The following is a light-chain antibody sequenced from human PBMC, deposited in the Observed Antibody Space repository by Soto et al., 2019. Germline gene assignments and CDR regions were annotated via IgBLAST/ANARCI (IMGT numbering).Light chain of an antibody. CDR3: QSYDSSLSRV. CDR2: GNS. J-gene: IGLJ2*01. Sequence: QSVLTQPPSVSGAPGQGVPISCLGSSSNIGAGYDVHWYQQLPGTAPKLLIYGNSNRPSGVPDRFSGSKSGTSASLAITGLQAEDEADYYCQSYDSSLSRVFGGGTKLTVL. CDR1: SSNIGAGYD. V-gene: IGLV1-40*01.